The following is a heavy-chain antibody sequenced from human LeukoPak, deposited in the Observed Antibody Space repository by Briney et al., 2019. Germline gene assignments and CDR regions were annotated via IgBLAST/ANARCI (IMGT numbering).Heavy chain of an antibody. V-gene: IGHV3-53*01. CDR2: IYSGGST. D-gene: IGHD6-13*01. Sequence: GGSLRLSCAASGFTVSSNYMSWVRQAPGKGLEWVSVIYSGGSTYYADSVKGRFTISRDNSKNTLYLQMNSLRAEDTAVYYCARAGMAAAGTWDYWGQGTLVTVSS. CDR3: ARAGMAAAGTWDY. CDR1: GFTVSSNY. J-gene: IGHJ4*02.